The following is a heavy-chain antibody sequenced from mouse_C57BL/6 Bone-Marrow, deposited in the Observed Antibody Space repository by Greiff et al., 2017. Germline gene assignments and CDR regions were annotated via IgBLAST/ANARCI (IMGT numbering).Heavy chain of an antibody. CDR3: AREGFYYYGSSYEDDY. J-gene: IGHJ2*01. V-gene: IGHV1-9*01. Sequence: QVQLQQSGAELMKPGASVKLSCKATGYTFTGYWIEWVKQRPGHGLEWIGEILPGSGSTNYNEKFKGKATFTADTSSNTAYMQLSSLTSEDSAIYYCAREGFYYYGSSYEDDYWGQGTTLTVSS. CDR1: GYTFTGYW. CDR2: ILPGSGST. D-gene: IGHD1-1*01.